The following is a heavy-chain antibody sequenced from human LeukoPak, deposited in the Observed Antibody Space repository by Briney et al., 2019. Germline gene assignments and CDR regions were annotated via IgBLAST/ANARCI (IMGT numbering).Heavy chain of an antibody. CDR2: ISGSGGST. CDR1: GFTFSSYA. D-gene: IGHD3-16*01. CDR3: AKGHVSYYYYGMDV. V-gene: IGHV3-23*01. Sequence: GASLRLSCAASGFTFSSYAMSWVRQAPGKGLEWVSAISGSGGSTYYADSVKGRFTISRDNSKNTLYLQMSSLRAEDTAVYYCAKGHVSYYYYGMDVWGQGTTVTVSS. J-gene: IGHJ6*02.